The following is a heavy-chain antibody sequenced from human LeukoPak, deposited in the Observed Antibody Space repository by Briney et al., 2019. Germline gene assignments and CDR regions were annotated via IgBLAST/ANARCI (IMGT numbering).Heavy chain of an antibody. V-gene: IGHV3-21*04. D-gene: IGHD6-13*01. J-gene: IGHJ6*03. CDR1: GFTFSSYS. CDR3: ARGNGSRWPHYHYMDV. Sequence: GGSLRLSCAASGFTFSSYSMNWVRQAPGKGLEWVSSISSSSSYIYYADSVKGRFTISRDNAKNSLYLQMNSLTSEDTAVYYCARGNGSRWPHYHYMDVWGKGTTDIVSS. CDR2: ISSSSSYI.